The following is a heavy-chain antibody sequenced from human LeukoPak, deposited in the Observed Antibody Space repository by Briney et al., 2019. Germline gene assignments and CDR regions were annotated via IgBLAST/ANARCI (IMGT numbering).Heavy chain of an antibody. CDR1: GYTFTGYY. D-gene: IGHD5-18*01. CDR3: ARDLSHRPNTVMVDFDY. CDR2: INPNSGGT. V-gene: IGHV1-2*02. Sequence: ASVTVSCKASGYTFTGYYMHWVRQAPGQGLEWMGWINPNSGGTNYAQKFQGRVTMTRDTSISTAYMELSRLRSDDTAVYYCARDLSHRPNTVMVDFDYWGQGTLVTVSS. J-gene: IGHJ4*02.